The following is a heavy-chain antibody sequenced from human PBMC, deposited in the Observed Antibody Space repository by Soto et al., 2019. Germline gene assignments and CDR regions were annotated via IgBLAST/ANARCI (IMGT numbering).Heavy chain of an antibody. Sequence: PSETLSLTCAVYGGSFSGYYGSWIRQPPGKGLEWIGEINHSGSTNYNPSLKSRVTISVDTSKNQFSLKLSSVTAADTAVYYCARDLPYGSGSYYLTGWFDPWGQGTLVTVSS. D-gene: IGHD3-10*01. J-gene: IGHJ5*02. CDR3: ARDLPYGSGSYYLTGWFDP. V-gene: IGHV4-34*01. CDR1: GGSFSGYY. CDR2: INHSGST.